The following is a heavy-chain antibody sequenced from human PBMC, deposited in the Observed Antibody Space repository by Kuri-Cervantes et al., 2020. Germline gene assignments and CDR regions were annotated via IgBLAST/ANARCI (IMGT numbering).Heavy chain of an antibody. CDR2: INPNSGGT. CDR1: GYTFTGYY. Sequence: ASVKVSCKASGYTFTGYYMHWVRQAPGQGLEWMGWINPNSGGTNYAQKFQGRVTMTRDTSISTAYMELRSLRSDDTAVYYCARERGGRSSGYYYYYGMDVWGQGTTVTVSS. V-gene: IGHV1-2*02. CDR3: ARERGGRSSGYYYYYGMDV. D-gene: IGHD3-22*01. J-gene: IGHJ6*02.